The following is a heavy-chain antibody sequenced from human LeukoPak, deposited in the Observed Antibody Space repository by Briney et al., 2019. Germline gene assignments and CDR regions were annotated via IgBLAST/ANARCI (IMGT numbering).Heavy chain of an antibody. CDR1: GFTFSSYS. CDR3: AGERSPTTPQYFASMGDYYYYMDV. V-gene: IGHV3-21*01. D-gene: IGHD2/OR15-2a*01. Sequence: GGSLRLSCAASGFTFSSYSMNWVRQAPGKGLEWVSSISSSSSYIYYADSVKGRFTISRDNAKNSLYLQMNSLRAEDTAVYYCAGERSPTTPQYFASMGDYYYYMDVWGKGTTVTVSS. J-gene: IGHJ6*03. CDR2: ISSSSSYI.